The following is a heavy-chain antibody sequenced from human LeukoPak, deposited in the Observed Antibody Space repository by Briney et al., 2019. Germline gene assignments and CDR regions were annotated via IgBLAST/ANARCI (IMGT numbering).Heavy chain of an antibody. CDR1: GGSFSGYY. CDR2: INHSGGT. Sequence: KPSETLSLTCAVYGGSFSGYYWSWIRQPPGKGLEWIGEINHSGGTNYNPSLKSRVTISVDTSKNQFSLKLSSVTAADTAVYYCARGFGPRVTTVYFDYWGQGTLVTVSS. D-gene: IGHD4-17*01. CDR3: ARGFGPRVTTVYFDY. V-gene: IGHV4-34*01. J-gene: IGHJ4*02.